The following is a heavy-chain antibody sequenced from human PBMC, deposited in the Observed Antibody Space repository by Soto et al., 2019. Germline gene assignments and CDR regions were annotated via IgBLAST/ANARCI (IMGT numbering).Heavy chain of an antibody. CDR1: GHSIRTSSYY. CDR2: LHYSGTI. D-gene: IGHD2-2*01. CDR3: ARHDWSRFYGMDV. Sequence: SETLSLTCTVSGHSIRTSSYYWGWIRQSPGEGLEWIGSLHYSGTIYYNPSLKSRVTMYVDTSKNQFSLRADSVTAADTAIYYCARHDWSRFYGMDVWGQGTTVTVSS. J-gene: IGHJ6*02. V-gene: IGHV4-39*01.